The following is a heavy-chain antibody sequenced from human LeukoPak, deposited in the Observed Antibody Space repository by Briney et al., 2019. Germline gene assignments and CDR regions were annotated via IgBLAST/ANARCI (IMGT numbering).Heavy chain of an antibody. Sequence: PSETLSLTCTVSGVSISNYYWTWIRQPAGKGLEWIGRVCRSGSIDYNPSLKSRVTMSVDSSKNQFSLKLTSVTAVDTAVYYCARASDSEGNSLPFFDYWGQGSLVTVSS. CDR3: ARASDSEGNSLPFFDY. D-gene: IGHD1-26*01. CDR2: VCRSGSI. V-gene: IGHV4-4*07. CDR1: GVSISNYY. J-gene: IGHJ4*02.